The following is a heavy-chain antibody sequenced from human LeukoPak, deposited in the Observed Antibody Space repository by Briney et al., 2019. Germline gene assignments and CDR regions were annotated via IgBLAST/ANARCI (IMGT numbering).Heavy chain of an antibody. V-gene: IGHV4-30-2*01. CDR3: ARVAYDILTGYYNPYFDY. CDR2: IYHSGST. CDR1: GGSISSGGYS. Sequence: PSETLSLTCAVSGGSISSGGYSWSWIRQPPGKGLEWIGYIYHSGSTYYNPSLKSRVTISVDRSKNQFSLKLSSVTAADTAVYYCARVAYDILTGYYNPYFDYWGQGTLVTVSS. J-gene: IGHJ4*02. D-gene: IGHD3-9*01.